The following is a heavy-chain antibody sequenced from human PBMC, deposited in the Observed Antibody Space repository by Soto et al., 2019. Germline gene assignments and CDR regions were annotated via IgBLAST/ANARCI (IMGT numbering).Heavy chain of an antibody. J-gene: IGHJ6*02. CDR2: IGSAHDP. V-gene: IGHV3-13*05. D-gene: IGHD1-26*01. Sequence: GGSLRLSCAASGFTFSTYDMHWVRQVPGKGLEWVSAIGSAHDPYYLGSVKGRFSISRENAKNSVYLQMNSLATGDTAVYYCARAYLGRLPRRADYYYALDVWGQGTTVTVSS. CDR3: ARAYLGRLPRRADYYYALDV. CDR1: GFTFSTYD.